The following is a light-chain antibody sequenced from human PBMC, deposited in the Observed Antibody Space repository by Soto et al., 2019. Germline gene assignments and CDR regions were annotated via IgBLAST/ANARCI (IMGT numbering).Light chain of an antibody. CDR2: AAS. J-gene: IGKJ4*01. V-gene: IGKV1-8*01. Sequence: THSPSSLSASTGDRVTITCRASQGISSYLAWYQQKPGKAPKLLIYAASTLQSGVPSRFSGSGSGTDFTLTISCLQSEDFATYYCQQYYSYPLTFGGGTKVDIK. CDR3: QQYYSYPLT. CDR1: QGISSY.